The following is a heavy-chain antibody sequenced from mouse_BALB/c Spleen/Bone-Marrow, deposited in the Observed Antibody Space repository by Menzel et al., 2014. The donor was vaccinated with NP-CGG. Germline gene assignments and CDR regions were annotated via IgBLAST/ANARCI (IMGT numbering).Heavy chain of an antibody. Sequence: EVQLQQSGPGLVKPGASVKISCKASGYTFTDYNMHWVKQSHGKSLEWIGYIYPYNGGTGYNQKFKSKATLTVDNSSSTAYMELRSLTSEDSAVYYCARESSAGYYFDYWGQGTTLTVSS. D-gene: IGHD3-2*02. V-gene: IGHV1S29*02. CDR3: ARESSAGYYFDY. J-gene: IGHJ2*01. CDR2: IYPYNGGT. CDR1: GYTFTDYN.